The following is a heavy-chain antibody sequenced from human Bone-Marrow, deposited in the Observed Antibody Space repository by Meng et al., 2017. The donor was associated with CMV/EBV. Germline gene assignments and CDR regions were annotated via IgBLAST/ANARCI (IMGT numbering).Heavy chain of an antibody. CDR2: IYYSGST. J-gene: IGHJ4*02. Sequence: LTCTVSGGSVSRGSYYWSWIRQPPGKGLEWIGYIYYSGSTNYNPSLKSRVTISVDTSKNQFSLKLSSVTAADTAVYYCARGTGEIDYWGQGTLVTVSS. CDR1: GGSVSRGSYY. V-gene: IGHV4-61*01. CDR3: ARGTGEIDY. D-gene: IGHD7-27*01.